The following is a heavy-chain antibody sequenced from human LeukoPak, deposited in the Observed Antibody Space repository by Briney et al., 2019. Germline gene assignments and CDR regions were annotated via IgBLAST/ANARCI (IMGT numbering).Heavy chain of an antibody. V-gene: IGHV1-46*01. J-gene: IGHJ1*01. D-gene: IGHD3-22*01. CDR2: INPSGGST. Sequence: ASVKVSCKASGYTFTSYYMHWVRQAPGQGLEWMGIINPSGGSTSYAQKFQGRVTMTRDTSTSTVYMELSSLRSEDTAVYYCARGRPSYYDSSGYIAYFQHWGQGTLVTVSS. CDR3: ARGRPSYYDSSGYIAYFQH. CDR1: GYTFTSYY.